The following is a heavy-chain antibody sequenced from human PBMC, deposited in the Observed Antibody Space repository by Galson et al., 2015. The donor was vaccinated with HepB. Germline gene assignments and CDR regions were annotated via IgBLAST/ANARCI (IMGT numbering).Heavy chain of an antibody. J-gene: IGHJ4*02. CDR3: TRLVDLSGYSSR. CDR1: GFIFSGSA. CDR2: IRSKANYYAT. Sequence: SLRLSCAASGFIFSGSAIDWVRQASGKGPEWVGRIRSKANYYATLYVPSLKGRFTISRDESKDMAYLHMRSLKTEDTAVYYCTRLVDLSGYSSRWGQGPLDTVSS. V-gene: IGHV3-73*01. D-gene: IGHD2-2*01.